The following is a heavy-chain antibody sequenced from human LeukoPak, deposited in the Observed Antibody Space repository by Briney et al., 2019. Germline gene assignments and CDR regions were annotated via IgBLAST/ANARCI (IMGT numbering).Heavy chain of an antibody. J-gene: IGHJ6*02. D-gene: IGHD2-21*02. V-gene: IGHV4-59*01. CDR1: GGSISGNY. Sequence: SETLSLTCTVSGGSISGNYWSWIRQPPGKGLEWIGYIYYRGSTNYNPSLKSRVTISLDTSKNQFSLKLSSVTAADTAVYYCARGGVTATPTRYYYYYGMDVWGQGTTVTVSS. CDR3: ARGGVTATPTRYYYYYGMDV. CDR2: IYYRGST.